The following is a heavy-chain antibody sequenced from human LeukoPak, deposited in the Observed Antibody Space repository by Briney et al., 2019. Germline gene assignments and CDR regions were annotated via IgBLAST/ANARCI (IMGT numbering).Heavy chain of an antibody. CDR1: GYTFTGYH. V-gene: IGHV1-2*06. Sequence: GASVKVSCKASGYTFTGYHMHWVRQAPGQGLEWMGRINPNSGDTNYAQKFQGRVTMTRDTSTSTVYMELSSLRSEDTAVYYCARTWGDYYDSSGYAYWGQGTLVTVSS. J-gene: IGHJ4*02. D-gene: IGHD3-22*01. CDR3: ARTWGDYYDSSGYAY. CDR2: INPNSGDT.